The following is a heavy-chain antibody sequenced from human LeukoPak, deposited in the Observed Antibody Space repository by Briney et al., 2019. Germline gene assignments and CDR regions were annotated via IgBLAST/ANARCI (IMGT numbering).Heavy chain of an antibody. CDR1: GFTFSRYG. J-gene: IGHJ4*02. D-gene: IGHD3-10*01. CDR3: AKDVSDSGNQHGADY. CDR2: ISSDGSTK. V-gene: IGHV3-30*18. Sequence: GGSLRLSCAASGFTFSRYGMHWARQTPDKGLEWVAVISSDGSTKWYADSVKGRFTFSRDNSKNTLYLQMNSLRAEDTAVYYCAKDVSDSGNQHGADYWGQGTLVTVSS.